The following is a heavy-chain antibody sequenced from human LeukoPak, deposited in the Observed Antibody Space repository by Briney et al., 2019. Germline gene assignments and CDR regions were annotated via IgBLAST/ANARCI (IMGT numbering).Heavy chain of an antibody. CDR1: GFTFSAYS. V-gene: IGHV3-48*02. CDR3: ARRGGGGRSDALDI. CDR2: SSTTGNTI. J-gene: IGHJ3*02. Sequence: PGGSLRLSCAASGFTFSAYSMIWVRQAPGKGLEWVSYSSTTGNTIHYTDSVKGRFTVSRDNAKNSLFLQMNSLRDEDTAVYHCARRGGGGRSDALDIWGQGTMVTVSS. D-gene: IGHD2-21*01.